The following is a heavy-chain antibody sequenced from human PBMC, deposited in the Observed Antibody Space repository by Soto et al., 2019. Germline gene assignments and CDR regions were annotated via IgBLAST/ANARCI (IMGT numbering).Heavy chain of an antibody. V-gene: IGHV1-69*08. CDR3: ARDSGNQLLIDY. J-gene: IGHJ4*02. CDR1: GDTFSTYT. Sequence: QVQLVQSGAEVKKPGSSVRVSCKASGDTFSTYTISWVRQAPGQGFEWLGRSIPILDVANYAQSFQGRVTITADKSTSTAYMELNSLRSEHTAVYYCARDSGNQLLIDYWGQGTLVTVSS. CDR2: SIPILDVA. D-gene: IGHD2-2*01.